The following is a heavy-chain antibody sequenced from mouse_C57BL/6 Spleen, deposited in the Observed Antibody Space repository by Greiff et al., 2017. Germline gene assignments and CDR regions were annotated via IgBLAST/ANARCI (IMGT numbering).Heavy chain of an antibody. V-gene: IGHV1-80*01. J-gene: IGHJ4*01. D-gene: IGHD2-10*01. CDR2: IYPGDGDT. Sequence: LVESGAELVKPGASVKISCKASGYAFSSYWMNWVKQRPGKGLEWIGQIYPGDGDTNYNGKFKGKATLTADKSSSTAYMQLSSLTSEDSAVYFCARSLLYYAMDYWGQGTSVTVSS. CDR3: ARSLLYYAMDY. CDR1: GYAFSSYW.